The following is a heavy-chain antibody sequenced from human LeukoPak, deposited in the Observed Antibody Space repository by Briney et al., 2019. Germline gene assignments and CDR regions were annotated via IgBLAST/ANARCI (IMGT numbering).Heavy chain of an antibody. CDR2: ISSSSSYI. D-gene: IGHD3-3*01. V-gene: IGHV3-21*01. Sequence: PGGSLRLSCAASGFTFSSYSMNWVRQAPGKGLDWVSSISSSSSYIYYADSVKGRFTISRDNAKNSLYLQMNSLRAEDTAVYYCARDRVTGGRSITIFGVVITLWGQGTLVTVSS. CDR1: GFTFSSYS. J-gene: IGHJ4*02. CDR3: ARDRVTGGRSITIFGVVITL.